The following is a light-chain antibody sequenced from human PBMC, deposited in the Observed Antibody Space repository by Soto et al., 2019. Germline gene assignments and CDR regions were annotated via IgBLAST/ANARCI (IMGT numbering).Light chain of an antibody. CDR2: GAS. V-gene: IGKV1-39*01. Sequence: DIQMTQSPSPLSASVGDRVTITCRASQTISTYLNWYQQKPGKAPKLLIYGASSLQSGVPSRFNGSGSETEFSLTIRALQPEDFATYYCQQLSRYPLTFGGGTKVDIK. CDR3: QQLSRYPLT. CDR1: QTISTY. J-gene: IGKJ4*01.